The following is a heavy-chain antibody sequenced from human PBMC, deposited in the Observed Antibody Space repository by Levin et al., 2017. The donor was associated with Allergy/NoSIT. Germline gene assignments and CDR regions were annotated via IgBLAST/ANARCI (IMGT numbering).Heavy chain of an antibody. CDR3: ARVAVNLGGVAVDYPDEFYYYPMDV. CDR2: INYRGNT. Sequence: PSETLSLTCTVSYSYVASDDYYWSWIRQPPGEGLEWIGYINYRGNTHYNPSLKSRVTISINMFRNEFSLKLTSVTAADTAVYYCARVAVNLGGVAVDYPDEFYYYPMDVWGQGTTVIVSS. CDR1: YSYVASDDYY. D-gene: IGHD3-16*01. J-gene: IGHJ6*02. V-gene: IGHV4-30-4*01.